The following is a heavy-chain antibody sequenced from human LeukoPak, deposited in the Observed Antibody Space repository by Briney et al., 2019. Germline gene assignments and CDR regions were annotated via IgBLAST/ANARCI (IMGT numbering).Heavy chain of an antibody. D-gene: IGHD6-19*01. CDR2: ISWNSGSI. CDR1: GFTFDDYA. J-gene: IGHJ3*02. CDR3: AKDHHSKNWAVADAFDI. V-gene: IGHV3-9*01. Sequence: GRSLRLSCAASGFTFDDYAMHWVRQAPGKGLEWVSGISWNSGSIGYADSVKGRFTISRDNAKNSLYLQMNSLRAEDTAVYYCAKDHHSKNWAVADAFDIWGQGTMVTVSS.